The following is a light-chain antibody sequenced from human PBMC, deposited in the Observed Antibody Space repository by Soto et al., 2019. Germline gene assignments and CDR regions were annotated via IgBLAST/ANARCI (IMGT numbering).Light chain of an antibody. CDR2: GAS. Sequence: EILLTQSPGTLSLSPGERATLSCRASQSVSSSYLAWYQQKPGQAPRLLIYGASSRATGIPARFSGSGSGTDFTLTISSLEPEDFAVYYCQQRSSWPRTFGQGTRLEIK. CDR3: QQRSSWPRT. J-gene: IGKJ5*01. V-gene: IGKV3D-20*02. CDR1: QSVSSSY.